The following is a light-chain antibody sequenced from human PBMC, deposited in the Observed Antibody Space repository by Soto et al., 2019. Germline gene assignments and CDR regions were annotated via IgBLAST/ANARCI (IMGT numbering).Light chain of an antibody. Sequence: EILLTQSPGTLSLSPGERATLSCRASQSVTSSYLSWFQQKPGQAPSLLIYGASSRATGIPDRFSGSGSGTDFTLVISRVEPEDFAVYFCQHSGRSPPFTFGQGPKLEIK. CDR1: QSVTSSY. CDR3: QHSGRSPPFT. CDR2: GAS. V-gene: IGKV3-20*01. J-gene: IGKJ2*01.